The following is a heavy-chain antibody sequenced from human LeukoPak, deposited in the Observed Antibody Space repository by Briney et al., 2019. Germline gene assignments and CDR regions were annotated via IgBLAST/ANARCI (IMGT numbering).Heavy chain of an antibody. V-gene: IGHV3-48*03. CDR3: ARVGGH. D-gene: IGHD3-10*01. CDR2: ISSSGRTM. Sequence: GGSLRLSCAASGFIFSSYEMSWVRQAPGKGLEWVSYISSSGRTMYYADSVKGRFTVSRDNAKNSLYLQMNSLRVEDTAVYYCARVGGHWGQGTLVTVPS. J-gene: IGHJ4*02. CDR1: GFIFSSYE.